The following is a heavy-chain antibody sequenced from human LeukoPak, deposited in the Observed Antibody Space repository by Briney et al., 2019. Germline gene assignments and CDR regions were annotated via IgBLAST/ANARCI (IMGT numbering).Heavy chain of an antibody. Sequence: GGSLRLSCVASGLXIADFAIHWVRQAPGKGLEWVSLISGDGVSTFYADSVKGRFSISRDNSKNSLYLEMNSLRTEDAAMYYCAKESGKFDYWGQGILVAVSS. J-gene: IGHJ4*02. CDR3: AKESGKFDY. V-gene: IGHV3-43*02. CDR2: ISGDGVST. CDR1: GLXIADFA.